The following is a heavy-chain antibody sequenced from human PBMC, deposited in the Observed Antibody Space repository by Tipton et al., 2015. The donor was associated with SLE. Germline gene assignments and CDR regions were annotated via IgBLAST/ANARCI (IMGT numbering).Heavy chain of an antibody. J-gene: IGHJ3*02. Sequence: SLRLSCAASGFTFSTYGMHWVRQAPGKGLEWVAVISYDGSNKYYADSVKGRFTISRDNSKNTLYLQMNSLRAEDTAVYYCAKDQGLGAAADAFDIWGQGTMVTVSS. V-gene: IGHV3-30*18. D-gene: IGHD6-13*01. CDR1: GFTFSTYG. CDR2: ISYDGSNK. CDR3: AKDQGLGAAADAFDI.